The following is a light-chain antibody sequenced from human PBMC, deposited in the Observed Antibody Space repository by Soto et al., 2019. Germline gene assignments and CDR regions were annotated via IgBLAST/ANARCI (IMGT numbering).Light chain of an antibody. Sequence: IQMTRSPSTLSASLGKRVTMTFRASQSLERDYLAWYQQKPGKAPKLLIYRASTLESGVPARFTGGGSGTAFTLTISSLEPDDFATYYCHQYDSYPRTFGQGTKVDIK. J-gene: IGKJ1*01. CDR1: QSLERDY. CDR3: HQYDSYPRT. CDR2: RAS. V-gene: IGKV1-5*03.